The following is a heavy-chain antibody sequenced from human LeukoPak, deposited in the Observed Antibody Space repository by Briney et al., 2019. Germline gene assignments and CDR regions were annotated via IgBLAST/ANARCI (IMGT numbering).Heavy chain of an antibody. Sequence: PSETLSLTCAVSGYSISSGYYWGWIRQPPGKGLEWIGSIYHSGSTYYNPSLKSRVTISVDTSKNQFSLKLSSVTAADTAVYYCARRPDDYWGQETLVTVSS. D-gene: IGHD1-14*01. J-gene: IGHJ4*02. CDR2: IYHSGST. CDR3: ARRPDDY. CDR1: GYSISSGYY. V-gene: IGHV4-38-2*01.